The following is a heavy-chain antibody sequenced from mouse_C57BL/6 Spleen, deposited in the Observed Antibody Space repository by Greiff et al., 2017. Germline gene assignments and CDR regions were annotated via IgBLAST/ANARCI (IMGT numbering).Heavy chain of an antibody. CDR1: GYTFTDYE. D-gene: IGHD1-1*01. CDR2: IDPENGGT. V-gene: IGHV1-15*01. Sequence: VQLQQSGAELVRPGASVTLSCKASGYTFTDYEMHWVKQTPVHGLEWIGAIDPENGGTAYNQKLKGKAILTADKSSSTAYMELRILTSEDSAVYYCTRSEELYGPFDYWGQGTTLTVSS. CDR3: TRSEELYGPFDY. J-gene: IGHJ2*01.